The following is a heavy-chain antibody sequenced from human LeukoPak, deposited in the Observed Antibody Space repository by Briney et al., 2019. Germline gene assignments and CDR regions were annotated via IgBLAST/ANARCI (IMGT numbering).Heavy chain of an antibody. J-gene: IGHJ4*02. CDR2: ISSDGVYT. D-gene: IGHD3-22*01. CDR1: GFTFNLYS. Sequence: GGSLRLSCLASGFTFNLYSMHWVRQAPGKGLEFVSVISSDGVYTYYADSVKGRFTISRDNSKNTLYLQMNSLRAEDTALYYCARAPFYYDSSGYPYFDGWGQGTLVTVSS. V-gene: IGHV3-64*04. CDR3: ARAPFYYDSSGYPYFDG.